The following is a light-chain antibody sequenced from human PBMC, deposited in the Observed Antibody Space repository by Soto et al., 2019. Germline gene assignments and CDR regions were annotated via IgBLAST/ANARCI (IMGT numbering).Light chain of an antibody. V-gene: IGKV3-15*01. CDR1: QSVRSN. CDR3: QQYDAWPLT. Sequence: DIVMTQSPATLSVSPGDRATLSCRASQSVRSNLAWYQHKPGQAPRLLIYDAIIRAPDVPARFSGSWSGTEFTLTINSLQSEDFAVYYCQQYDAWPLTFGGGTKVDIK. J-gene: IGKJ4*01. CDR2: DAI.